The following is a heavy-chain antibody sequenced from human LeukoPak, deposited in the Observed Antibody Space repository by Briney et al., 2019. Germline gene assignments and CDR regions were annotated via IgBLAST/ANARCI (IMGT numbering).Heavy chain of an antibody. D-gene: IGHD3-3*01. V-gene: IGHV3-21*01. Sequence: GGSLRLSCAASGFTFSSYSMNWVRQAPGKGLEWVSSISSSSSYIYYADSVEGRFTISRDNAKNSLYLQMNSLRAEDTAVYYCARVLVLAPDYWGQGTLVTVSS. CDR3: ARVLVLAPDY. CDR1: GFTFSSYS. CDR2: ISSSSSYI. J-gene: IGHJ4*02.